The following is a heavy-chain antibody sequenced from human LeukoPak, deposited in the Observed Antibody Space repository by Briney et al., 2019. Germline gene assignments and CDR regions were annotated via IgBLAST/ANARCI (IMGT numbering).Heavy chain of an antibody. J-gene: IGHJ4*02. V-gene: IGHV3-23*01. Sequence: GGSLRLSCAASGFTFSSYAMSWVRQAPGKGLEWVSAISGSGGSTYYADSVKGRFTISRDNSQNTLCLQMNSLRAEDTAVYYCAKMLYYDFWSGSVFDYWGQGTLVTVSS. CDR2: ISGSGGST. CDR1: GFTFSSYA. D-gene: IGHD3-3*01. CDR3: AKMLYYDFWSGSVFDY.